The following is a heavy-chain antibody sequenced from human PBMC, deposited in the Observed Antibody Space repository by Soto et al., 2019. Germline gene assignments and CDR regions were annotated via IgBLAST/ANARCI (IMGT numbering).Heavy chain of an antibody. J-gene: IGHJ6*02. V-gene: IGHV3-33*01. CDR2: IWYDGSNK. Sequence: QVQLVESGGGVVQPGRSLRLSCAASGFTFSSYGMHWVRQAPGKGLEWVAVIWYDGSNKYYADSVKGRFTISRDNSKNTLYLQMNSLRAEDTAVYYCAREIAARPDFYYYYGMDVWGQGATVTGSS. D-gene: IGHD6-6*01. CDR3: AREIAARPDFYYYYGMDV. CDR1: GFTFSSYG.